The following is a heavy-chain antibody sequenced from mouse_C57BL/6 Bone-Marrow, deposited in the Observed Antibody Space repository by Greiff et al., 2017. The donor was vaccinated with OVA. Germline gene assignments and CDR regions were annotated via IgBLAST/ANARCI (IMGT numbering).Heavy chain of an antibody. CDR1: DYEFPSHD. CDR2: INSGGGST. D-gene: IGHD2-4*01. CDR3: ARPVITTVYYYAMDD. V-gene: IGHV5-2*01. Sequence: EVKLVESGGGLVQPGESLKLSCESSDYEFPSHDMSWVRKTPEKRLEWVAGINSGGGSTNYPGTMEGRSIITRDKTSKTPYLQMSSLKSDDTALYYCARPVITTVYYYAMDDWGQGTSVTVAS. J-gene: IGHJ4*01.